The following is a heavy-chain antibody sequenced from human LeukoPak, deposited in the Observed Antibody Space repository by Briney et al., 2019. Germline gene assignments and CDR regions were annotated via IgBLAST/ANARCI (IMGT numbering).Heavy chain of an antibody. V-gene: IGHV3-23*01. CDR1: GFTFNNYA. CDR2: IFGSGGSA. CDR3: TKTTTGYSSGQYPGWPADH. J-gene: IGHJ4*02. Sequence: PGGSLRLSRTASGFTFNNYAMYWVRQAPRKGLEWVAGIFGSGGSAHYADSVKGRFTISRDNSKNTVYLQMDSLRGEDTAVYYCTKTTTGYSSGQYPGWPADHWGQGALVTVSS. D-gene: IGHD3-22*01.